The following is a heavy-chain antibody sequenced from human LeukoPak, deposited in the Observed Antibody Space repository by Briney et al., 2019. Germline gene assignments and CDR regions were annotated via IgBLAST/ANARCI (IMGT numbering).Heavy chain of an antibody. D-gene: IGHD4-17*01. J-gene: IGHJ4*02. Sequence: GGSLRLSCAASGFTFSSYGMHWVRQAPGKGLEWVAVIWYDGSNKYYADSVKGRFTISRDNSKNTLYLQMNSLGAEDTAVYYCAKDWDYGDYEGGFDYWGQGTLVTVPS. CDR3: AKDWDYGDYEGGFDY. CDR1: GFTFSSYG. V-gene: IGHV3-33*06. CDR2: IWYDGSNK.